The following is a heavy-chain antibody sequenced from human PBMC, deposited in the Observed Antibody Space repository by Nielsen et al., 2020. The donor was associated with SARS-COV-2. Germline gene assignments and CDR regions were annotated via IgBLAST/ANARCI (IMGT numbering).Heavy chain of an antibody. D-gene: IGHD1-26*01. CDR3: ARDREEGGAFDI. Sequence: GSLRLSCTVSGGSISSYYWSWIRQPPGKGLEWIGYIYYSGSTYYNPSLKSRVTISVDTSKNQFSLKLSSVTAADTAVYYCARDREEGGAFDIWGQGTMVTVSS. J-gene: IGHJ3*02. CDR1: GGSISSYY. V-gene: IGHV4-59*12. CDR2: IYYSGST.